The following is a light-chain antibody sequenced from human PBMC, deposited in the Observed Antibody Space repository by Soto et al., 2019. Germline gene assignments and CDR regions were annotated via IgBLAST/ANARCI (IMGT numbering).Light chain of an antibody. CDR3: AAWDGSLNNVL. CDR2: GDN. Sequence: QSVLTQPPSASGTPGQRVTISCSGSGSSIGTNTVNWYRQLPGTAPKLLIYGDNQRPSGVPDRFSGSKSGTSASLAISGLQFEDEADYYCAAWDGSLNNVLFGGGTKLIVL. V-gene: IGLV1-44*01. CDR1: GSSIGTNT. J-gene: IGLJ2*01.